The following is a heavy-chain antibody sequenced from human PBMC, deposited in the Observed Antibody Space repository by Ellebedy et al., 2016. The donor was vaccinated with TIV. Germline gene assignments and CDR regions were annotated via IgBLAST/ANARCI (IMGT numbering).Heavy chain of an antibody. CDR3: AKDRGRFGESFDY. V-gene: IGHV3-30*18. CDR1: GFTFSSYG. J-gene: IGHJ4*02. Sequence: GESLKISXAASGFTFSSYGMHWVRQAPGKGLEWVAVISYDGSNKYYADSVKGRFTISRDNSKNTLYLQMNSLRAEDTAVYYCAKDRGRFGESFDYWGQGTLVTVSS. CDR2: ISYDGSNK. D-gene: IGHD3-10*01.